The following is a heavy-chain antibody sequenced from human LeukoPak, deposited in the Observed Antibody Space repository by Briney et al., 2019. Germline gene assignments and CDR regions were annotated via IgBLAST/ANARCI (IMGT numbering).Heavy chain of an antibody. CDR2: IIPIFGTA. CDR1: GGTFSRYA. Sequence: SVKVSCKASGGTFSRYAVRWGRQAPGQGLELMGGIIPIFGTANYAQKFQGRVTITADESTSTAYMELSSLRSEDTAVYYCARDGVYSSSNFDYWGQGTLVTVSS. V-gene: IGHV1-69*13. D-gene: IGHD6-6*01. CDR3: ARDGVYSSSNFDY. J-gene: IGHJ4*02.